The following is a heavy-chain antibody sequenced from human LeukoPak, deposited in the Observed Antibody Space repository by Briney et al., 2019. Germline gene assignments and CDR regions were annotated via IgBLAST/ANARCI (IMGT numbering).Heavy chain of an antibody. CDR3: TTDASAAGSYFDY. V-gene: IGHV3-15*01. J-gene: IGHJ4*02. CDR2: IKSKTDGGTT. D-gene: IGHD6-13*01. Sequence: PGGSLRLSCAASGFTFSNAWMSWVRQAPGKGLEWVGRIKSKTDGGTTDYAAPVKGRFTISRDDSKNTLYLQMNSLKTEDTAVYYCTTDASAAGSYFDYWGQGTLVTVSS. CDR1: GFTFSNAW.